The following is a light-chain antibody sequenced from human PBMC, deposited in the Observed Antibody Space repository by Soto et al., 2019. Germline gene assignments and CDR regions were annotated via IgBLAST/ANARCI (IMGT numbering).Light chain of an antibody. CDR3: ATWDNSLTVGV. V-gene: IGLV1-51*01. Sequence: QSVLTQPPSVSAAPGQKVTISCSGTSSNIGKDYVYWYQQIPGTAPKLLIYDNNKRPSGIPDRFSGSKSGTSATLGITGLQTGDEADYYCATWDNSLTVGVFGGGTKVTVL. CDR1: SSNIGKDY. CDR2: DNN. J-gene: IGLJ2*01.